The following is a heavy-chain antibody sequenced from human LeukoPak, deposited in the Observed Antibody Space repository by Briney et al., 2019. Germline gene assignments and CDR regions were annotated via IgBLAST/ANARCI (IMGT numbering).Heavy chain of an antibody. CDR2: MNPNSGNT. D-gene: IGHD3-3*01. V-gene: IGHV1-8*02. CDR3: ARGPAYYDFWSGYRYYYGMDV. CDR1: GYTFTSYA. Sequence: ASVKVSCKASGYTFTSYAMNWVRQATGQGLEWMGWMNPNSGNTGYAQKFQGRVTMTRNTSISTAYMELSSLRSEDTAVYYCARGPAYYDFWSGYRYYYGMDVWGQGTTVTVSS. J-gene: IGHJ6*02.